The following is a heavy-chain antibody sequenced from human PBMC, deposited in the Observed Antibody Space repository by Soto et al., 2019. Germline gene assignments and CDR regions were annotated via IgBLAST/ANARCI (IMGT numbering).Heavy chain of an antibody. CDR3: ARVHRDDILTGYHPGAYNWFDP. D-gene: IGHD3-9*01. J-gene: IGHJ5*02. V-gene: IGHV4-34*01. CDR2: INHSGST. Sequence: KQSQTLSLTCAVYGGSFSGYYWSWIRQPPGKGLEWIGEINHSGSTNYNPSLKSRVTISVDTSKNQFSLKLSSVTAADTAVYYCARVHRDDILTGYHPGAYNWFDPWGQGTLVTVSS. CDR1: GGSFSGYY.